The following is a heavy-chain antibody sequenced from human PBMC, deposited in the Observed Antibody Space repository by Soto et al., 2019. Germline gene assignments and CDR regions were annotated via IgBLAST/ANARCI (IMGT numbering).Heavy chain of an antibody. CDR2: IYYSGST. CDR1: GGSISSGGYY. Sequence: QVQLQESGPGLVKPSQTLSLTCTVSGGSISSGGYYWSWIRQHPGKGLEWIGYIYYSGSTYYNPSLQSRVTISVDTSKNPFSLKLSSVTAADTAVYYCARGIQLERLLDYWGQGTLVTVSS. D-gene: IGHD1-1*01. J-gene: IGHJ4*02. CDR3: ARGIQLERLLDY. V-gene: IGHV4-31*03.